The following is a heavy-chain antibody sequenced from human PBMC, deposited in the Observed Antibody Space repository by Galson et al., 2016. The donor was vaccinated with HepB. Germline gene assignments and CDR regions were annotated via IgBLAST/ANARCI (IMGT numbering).Heavy chain of an antibody. CDR3: VHIVHSGSYYYFAY. Sequence: PALVKPTPTLTLTCIFSGFSLSTTGVGVGWMRQPPGKTLEWLAHIYWDGDERYSPSLKSRHTITKDTSKNRVVLTMTNMDPVDTATYYCVHIVHSGSYYYFAYWGQGTLVTVSS. V-gene: IGHV2-5*02. CDR1: GFSLSTTGVG. CDR2: IYWDGDE. D-gene: IGHD1-26*01. J-gene: IGHJ4*02.